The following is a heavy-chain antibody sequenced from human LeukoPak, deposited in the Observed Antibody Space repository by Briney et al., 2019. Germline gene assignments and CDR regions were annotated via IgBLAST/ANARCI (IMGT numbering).Heavy chain of an antibody. CDR1: GGSVNSGSYY. V-gene: IGHV4-61*01. D-gene: IGHD1-26*01. Sequence: SETLSLTCTVSGGSVNSGSYYWNWLRQPPGKGLEWIGYIYYSGSTNYNPSLKSRVTISVDTSKNQFSLKLSSVTAADTAVYYCARAAYSGSYRSDYWGQGTLVTVSS. J-gene: IGHJ4*02. CDR3: ARAAYSGSYRSDY. CDR2: IYYSGST.